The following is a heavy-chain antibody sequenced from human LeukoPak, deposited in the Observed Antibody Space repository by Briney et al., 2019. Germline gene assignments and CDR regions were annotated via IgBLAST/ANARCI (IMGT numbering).Heavy chain of an antibody. CDR3: ARDAMVRGVADY. D-gene: IGHD3-10*01. CDR2: ISSSSYI. Sequence: PGGSLRLSCAASGFTFSSYSMNWVRQAPGKGLEWVSSISSSSYIYYADSVKGRFTISRDNAKNSLYLQMNSLRAEDTAVYYCARDAMVRGVADYWGQGTLVTVSS. V-gene: IGHV3-21*01. CDR1: GFTFSSYS. J-gene: IGHJ4*02.